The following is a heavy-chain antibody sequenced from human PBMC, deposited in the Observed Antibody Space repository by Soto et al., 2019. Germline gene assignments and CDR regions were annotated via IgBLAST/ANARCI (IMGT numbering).Heavy chain of an antibody. CDR1: GFTFSSYG. D-gene: IGHD2-15*01. Sequence: GGSLRLSCAASGFTFSSYGMHWVRQAPGKGLEWVAVISYDGSNKYYADSVKGRFTISRDNSKNTLYLQMNSLRAEDTAVYYCAKDRRWPSEFDYWPKAALVTFS. CDR3: AKDRRWPSEFDY. CDR2: ISYDGSNK. V-gene: IGHV3-30*18. J-gene: IGHJ4*02.